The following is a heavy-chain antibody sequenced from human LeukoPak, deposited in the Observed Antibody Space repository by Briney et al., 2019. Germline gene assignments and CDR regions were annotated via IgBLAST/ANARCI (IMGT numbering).Heavy chain of an antibody. CDR1: GFTFSSYW. D-gene: IGHD6-13*01. J-gene: IGHJ6*02. CDR3: AKDLHSSSNDYYGMDV. Sequence: GGSLRLSCAASGFTFSSYWMSWVRQAPGKGLEWVANIKQDGSEKYYVDSVKGRFTISRDKSRNTLYLQMNSLRAEDTAVYYCAKDLHSSSNDYYGMDVWGQGTTVTVSS. V-gene: IGHV3-7*01. CDR2: IKQDGSEK.